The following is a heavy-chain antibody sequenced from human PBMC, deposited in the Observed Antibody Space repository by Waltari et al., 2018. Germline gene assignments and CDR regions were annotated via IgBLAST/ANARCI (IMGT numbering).Heavy chain of an antibody. J-gene: IGHJ4*02. CDR2: IRYDGSNK. Sequence: QVQLVESGGGVVQPGGSLRLSCAASGFTFSSYGMHWVRQAPGKGLGWVAFIRYDGSNKYYADSVKGRFTISRDNSKNTLYLQMNSLRAEDTAVYYCANGVPHSSGYWGYWGQGTLVTVSS. CDR3: ANGVPHSSGYWGY. D-gene: IGHD3-22*01. CDR1: GFTFSSYG. V-gene: IGHV3-30*02.